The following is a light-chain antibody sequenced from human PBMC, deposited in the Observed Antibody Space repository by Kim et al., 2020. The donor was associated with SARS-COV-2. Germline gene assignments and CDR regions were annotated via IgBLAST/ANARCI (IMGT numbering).Light chain of an antibody. CDR3: LLFVGSGVWV. CDR2: STN. Sequence: QTVVTQEPSFSVSPGVTVTLTCGLSSGSVSTSNYPSWYQQTPGQTPRTLIYSTNTRSSGVPDRFSGSILGNKAALTITGAQADDESDYYCLLFVGSGVWVFGGGTQLTVL. CDR1: SGSVSTSNY. V-gene: IGLV8-61*01. J-gene: IGLJ3*02.